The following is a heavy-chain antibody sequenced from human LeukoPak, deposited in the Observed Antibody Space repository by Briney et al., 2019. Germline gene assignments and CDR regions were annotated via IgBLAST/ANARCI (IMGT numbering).Heavy chain of an antibody. CDR1: GGSISSSSYY. CDR2: IYYSGST. J-gene: IGHJ4*02. D-gene: IGHD5-12*01. V-gene: IGHV4-39*01. CDR3: ASWLRLRRGYYFDY. Sequence: SETLSLTCTVSGGSISSSSYYWGWIRQPPGKGLEWIGSIYYSGSTYYNPSLKSRVTISVDTSKNQFSLKLSSVTAADTAVYYRASWLRLRRGYYFDYWGQGTLVTVSS.